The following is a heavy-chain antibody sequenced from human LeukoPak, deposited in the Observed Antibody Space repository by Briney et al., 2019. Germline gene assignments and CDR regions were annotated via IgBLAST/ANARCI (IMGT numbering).Heavy chain of an antibody. D-gene: IGHD3-16*01. J-gene: IGHJ4*02. CDR2: ISSSSTYI. V-gene: IGHV3-21*04. CDR1: GFTFSTYS. Sequence: GGSLRLSCAASGFTFSTYSINWVRQAPGKGLEWVSSISSSSTYIYSADSVRGRFTISRDNSKNTVSLQMESLRAEDTALYYCAKDYAVGSIDYWGQGTLVTVSS. CDR3: AKDYAVGSIDY.